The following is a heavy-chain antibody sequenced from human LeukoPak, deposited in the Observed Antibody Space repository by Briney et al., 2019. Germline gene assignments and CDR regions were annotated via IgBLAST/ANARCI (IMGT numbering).Heavy chain of an antibody. Sequence: TGGSLRLSCAASGFTFSDYATHWVRQAPGKGLEWVAVISYDGSNKYYADSVKGRFTISRDNSKNALYLQMNSLRAEDTAVYYCARAELLSLDYWGQGTLVTVSS. D-gene: IGHD2-21*02. CDR3: ARAELLSLDY. V-gene: IGHV3-30*04. CDR1: GFTFSDYA. CDR2: ISYDGSNK. J-gene: IGHJ4*02.